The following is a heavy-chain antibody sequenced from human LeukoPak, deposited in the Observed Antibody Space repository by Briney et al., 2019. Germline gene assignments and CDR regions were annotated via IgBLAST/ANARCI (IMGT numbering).Heavy chain of an antibody. Sequence: GGSLRLSCAASGFTVSSNYMSWVRQAPGKGLEWVSVIYSGGSTYYADSVKGRFTISRDNSKNTLYLQMNSLRAEDTAVYYCARAGSMGIYHYGMDVWGQGTTVTVSS. CDR2: IYSGGST. J-gene: IGHJ6*02. D-gene: IGHD2/OR15-2a*01. V-gene: IGHV3-66*01. CDR3: ARAGSMGIYHYGMDV. CDR1: GFTVSSNY.